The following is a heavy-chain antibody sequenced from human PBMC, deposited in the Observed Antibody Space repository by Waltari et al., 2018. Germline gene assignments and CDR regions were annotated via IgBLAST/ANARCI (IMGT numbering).Heavy chain of an antibody. D-gene: IGHD6-6*01. J-gene: IGHJ4*02. CDR1: GYSISSGYY. V-gene: IGHV4-38-2*01. CDR3: ARHDPIAAPFDY. CDR2: IYHSGST. Sequence: QVQLQESGPGLVKPSETLSLTCAVSGYSISSGYYWGWIRQPPGKGLEWIGSIYHSGSTYYNPSLKSGVTRSVDTSKNQFSLKLSSVTAADTAVYYCARHDPIAAPFDYWGQGTLVTVSS.